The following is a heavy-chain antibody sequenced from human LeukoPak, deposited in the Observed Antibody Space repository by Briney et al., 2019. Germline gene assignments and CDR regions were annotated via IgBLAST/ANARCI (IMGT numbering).Heavy chain of an antibody. V-gene: IGHV6-1*01. CDR1: GDSVSSNSAA. CDR3: AREVNEIRGCSYGQQKGWFDP. Sequence: SQTLSLTCAISGDSVSSNSAAWNWIRQSPSRGLEWLGRTYYRSKWYNDYAVSVKSRITINPDTSKNQFSLELNSVTPEDTAVYYCAREVNEIRGCSYGQQKGWFDPWGQGTLVTVSS. CDR2: TYYRSKWYN. D-gene: IGHD5-18*01. J-gene: IGHJ5*02.